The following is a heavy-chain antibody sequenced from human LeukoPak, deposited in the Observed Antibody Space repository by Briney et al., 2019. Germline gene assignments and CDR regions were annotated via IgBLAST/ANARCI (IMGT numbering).Heavy chain of an antibody. CDR1: GGSIGSYY. CDR3: ARDKAGYTEY. Sequence: SETLSLTCIVSGGSIGSYYWSWIRQPPGKGLEWIGYIYYTGSTNYNPSLKSRVTISVDTSKNQVPLKLTSVTAADTAVYYCARDKAGYTEYWGQGTLVTVSS. V-gene: IGHV4-59*01. CDR2: IYYTGST. J-gene: IGHJ4*02. D-gene: IGHD5-18*01.